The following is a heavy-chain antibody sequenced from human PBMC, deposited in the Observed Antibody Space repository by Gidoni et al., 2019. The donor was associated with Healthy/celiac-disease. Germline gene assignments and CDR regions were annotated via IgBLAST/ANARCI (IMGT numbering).Heavy chain of an antibody. Sequence: QLQLQQWGAGLLKPSETLSLTCAVYGGSFSGYYWSWIRQPPGKGLEWIGEIHHSGRTNYNQSLKSRVTISVDTSKNQFSLKLSSVTAAETAVYYCALSGGDYKYYYYGMDVWGQGTTVTVSS. D-gene: IGHD2-21*02. V-gene: IGHV4-34*01. CDR2: IHHSGRT. CDR3: ALSGGDYKYYYYGMDV. CDR1: GGSFSGYY. J-gene: IGHJ6*02.